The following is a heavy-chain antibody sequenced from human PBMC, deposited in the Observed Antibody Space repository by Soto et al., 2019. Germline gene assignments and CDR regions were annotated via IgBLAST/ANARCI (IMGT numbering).Heavy chain of an antibody. CDR3: AREGQAAAGTGGYGY. J-gene: IGHJ4*02. CDR1: GYTFTSYA. CDR2: INAGNGNT. V-gene: IGHV1-3*01. Sequence: ASVKVSCKASGYTFTSYAMHWVRQAPGQRLEWMGWINAGNGNTKYSQKFQGRVTITRDTSASTAYMELSSLRSEDTAVYYCAREGQAAAGTGGYGYWGQGTLVTVSS. D-gene: IGHD6-13*01.